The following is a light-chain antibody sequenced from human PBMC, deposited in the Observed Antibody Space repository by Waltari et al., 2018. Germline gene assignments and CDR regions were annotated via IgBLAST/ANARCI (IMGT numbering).Light chain of an antibody. CDR2: AAS. CDR1: QSISSY. CDR3: QHSYRAPPT. J-gene: IGKJ2*01. V-gene: IGKV1-39*01. Sequence: DIQMTQSPSSLSASVGDRVTITCRASQSISSYLNWYQQKPGKAPKLLIYAASSLQSGVPSRFSCSGSGTDFTLTISDLQPEDFATYYCQHSYRAPPTFGQGTKLEI.